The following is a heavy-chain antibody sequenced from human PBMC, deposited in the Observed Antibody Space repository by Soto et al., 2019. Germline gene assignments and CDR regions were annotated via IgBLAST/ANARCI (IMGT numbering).Heavy chain of an antibody. CDR3: ASRDPGTSVDY. J-gene: IGHJ4*02. CDR1: GGSFTSNNW. V-gene: IGHV4-4*02. CDR2: IYRTGST. D-gene: IGHD1-7*01. Sequence: SETLSLTGAVSGGSFTSNNWWTWVRQPPGQGLEWIGEIYRTGSTNYNPSLKSRVTISLDKSENQFSLKVTSLTAADTAVYYCASRDPGTSVDYWGQGTLVTVSS.